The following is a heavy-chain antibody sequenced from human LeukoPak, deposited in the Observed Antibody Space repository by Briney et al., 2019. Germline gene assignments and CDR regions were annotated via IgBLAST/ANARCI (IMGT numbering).Heavy chain of an antibody. CDR1: GFTFSSYA. V-gene: IGHV3-48*01. CDR2: ISSSSSTI. CDR3: EREFSGSNYGFPFDY. D-gene: IGHD1-26*01. J-gene: IGHJ4*02. Sequence: PGGSLRLSCAASGFTFSSYAMHWVRQAPGRGLEWVSYISSSSSTIYYADSVKGRFTISRDNAKNSLYLQMNSLRAEDTAVYYCEREFSGSNYGFPFDYWGQGTLVTVSS.